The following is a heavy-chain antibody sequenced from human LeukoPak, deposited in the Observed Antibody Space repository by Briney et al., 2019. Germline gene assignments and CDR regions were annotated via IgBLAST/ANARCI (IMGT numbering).Heavy chain of an antibody. CDR2: IKQDGSEK. CDR1: GFTFSSYW. J-gene: IGHJ4*02. Sequence: GGSLRLSCAASGFTFSSYWVSWVRQAPGRGLEWVANIKQDGSEKYYVDSVKGRFTISRDNAKNSLYLQMNSLRAEDTAVYYCARVRYYFDYWGQGTLVTVSS. D-gene: IGHD3-10*01. CDR3: ARVRYYFDY. V-gene: IGHV3-7*03.